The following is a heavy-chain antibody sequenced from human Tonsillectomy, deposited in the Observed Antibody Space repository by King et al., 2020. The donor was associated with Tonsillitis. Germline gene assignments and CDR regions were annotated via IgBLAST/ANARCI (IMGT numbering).Heavy chain of an antibody. J-gene: IGHJ4*02. V-gene: IGHV3-30*18. Sequence: VQLVESGGGVVQPGRSLRVSCAVSGFTFRSYGMHWVRQAPGKGLEWVAMISYDGSDKYYADSVKGRFTISRDNSKNTLYLEINSLRAEDTALYYCAKDRTYNYGPFDYWGQGTLVTVSS. CDR1: GFTFRSYG. CDR3: AKDRTYNYGPFDY. D-gene: IGHD5-18*01. CDR2: ISYDGSDK.